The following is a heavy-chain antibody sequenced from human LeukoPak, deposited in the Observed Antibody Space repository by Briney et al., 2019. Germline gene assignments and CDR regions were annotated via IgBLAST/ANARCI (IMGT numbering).Heavy chain of an antibody. Sequence: PGGSLRLSCAASGFTFSSYAMHWVRQAPGKGLEWVAVISYDGSNKYYADSVKGRFTISRDNSKNTLYLQMNSLRVEDTAVYYCARDRPVFWGQGTLVTVSS. CDR1: GFTFSSYA. CDR3: ARDRPVF. D-gene: IGHD6-6*01. V-gene: IGHV3-30-3*01. J-gene: IGHJ4*02. CDR2: ISYDGSNK.